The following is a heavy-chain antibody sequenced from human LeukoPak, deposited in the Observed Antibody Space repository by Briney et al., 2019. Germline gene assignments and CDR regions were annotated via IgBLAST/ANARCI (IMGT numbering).Heavy chain of an antibody. CDR1: GFTFSNAL. Sequence: GGSLRLSCAASGFTFSNALMSWVRQAPGKGLEWVGRIKSKTNGGTTDYAAPVKGRFSISRDDSKDTLYLQMNSLETEDTAVYYCNRGSDWGQGTLVTVSS. CDR3: NRGSD. D-gene: IGHD1-14*01. CDR2: IKSKTNGGTT. V-gene: IGHV3-15*01. J-gene: IGHJ4*02.